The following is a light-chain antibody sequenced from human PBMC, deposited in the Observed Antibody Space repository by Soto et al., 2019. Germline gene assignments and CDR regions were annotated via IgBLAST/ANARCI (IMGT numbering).Light chain of an antibody. Sequence: QSVLTQPPSVSAAPGERVTISCSASNSNIGDNYVSWYLQFPGTAPKLLIYDNNIRPSGIPVRFSGSNSGTSATLTITGLQTGDEADYYCGTWDSSLGPNWVFGGGTKLTVL. J-gene: IGLJ3*02. CDR3: GTWDSSLGPNWV. V-gene: IGLV1-51*01. CDR2: DNN. CDR1: NSNIGDNY.